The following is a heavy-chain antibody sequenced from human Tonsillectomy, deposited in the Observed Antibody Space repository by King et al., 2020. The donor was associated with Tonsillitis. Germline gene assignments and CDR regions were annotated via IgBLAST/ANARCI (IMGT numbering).Heavy chain of an antibody. D-gene: IGHD3-22*01. CDR1: GFTFSSFA. CDR2: DYRAGSGT. J-gene: IGHJ4*02. CDR3: AKVGYYFDSSGYYDY. Sequence: VQLVESGGGLVQPGGSLRLSCAASGFTFSSFAMSWVRQAPGKGLEWVSVDYRAGSGTHYADSVKGRFTISRDNSQNMLYLQMNSLRAEDTAVYYCAKVGYYFDSSGYYDYWGLGTLVTVSS. V-gene: IGHV3-23*03.